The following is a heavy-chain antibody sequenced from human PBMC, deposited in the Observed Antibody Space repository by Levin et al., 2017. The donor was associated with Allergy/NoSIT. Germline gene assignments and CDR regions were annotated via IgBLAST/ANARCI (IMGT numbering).Heavy chain of an antibody. D-gene: IGHD2/OR15-2a*01. Sequence: PSETLSLTCTVSGGSFSSAEYYWSWIRQSPEKGLEWIGNTYVSGSTYYNPAFKSRMTISVDMSKSQFSLMLTSVTAADTAMYFCARGSSPAMVSKSGDWFDPWGQGTLVTVSS. V-gene: IGHV4-30-4*01. CDR2: TYVSGST. J-gene: IGHJ5*02. CDR3: ARGSSPAMVSKSGDWFDP. CDR1: GGSFSSAEYY.